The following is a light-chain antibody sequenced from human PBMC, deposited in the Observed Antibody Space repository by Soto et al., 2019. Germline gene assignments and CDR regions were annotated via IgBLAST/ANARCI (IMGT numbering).Light chain of an antibody. V-gene: IGKV1-5*01. CDR3: QQYET. CDR1: QSISSW. CDR2: DAS. Sequence: DIQMTQSPSTLSASVGDRVTITCRASQSISSWLAWYQQKPGKAPKLLIYDASSLESGVPSRFSGSGSGTEFTLTISSLQPDDFATYYCQQYETFGQGTKVDSK. J-gene: IGKJ1*01.